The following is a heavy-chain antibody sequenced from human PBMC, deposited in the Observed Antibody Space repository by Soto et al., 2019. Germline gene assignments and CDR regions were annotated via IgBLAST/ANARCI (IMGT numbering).Heavy chain of an antibody. D-gene: IGHD2-15*01. Sequence: QITLKESGPTLVKPTQTLTLTCTFSGFSLSTSGVGVAWIRQPPGKALEWLALIYWDDDKRYRPSLESRVTITKDTSKNQVFLTMTNMNSVDTATSYCSYLLFSGGSCYWFSFSGMDVWGQGTTVTVSS. J-gene: IGHJ6*02. CDR2: IYWDDDK. CDR1: GFSLSTSGVG. V-gene: IGHV2-5*02. CDR3: SYLLFSGGSCYWFSFSGMDV.